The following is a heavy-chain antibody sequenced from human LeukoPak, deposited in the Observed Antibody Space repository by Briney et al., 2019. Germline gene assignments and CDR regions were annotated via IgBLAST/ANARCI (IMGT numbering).Heavy chain of an antibody. Sequence: GGSLRLSCAASGFTVSSNYMNWVRQAPGKGLEWVSSISSSSSYIYYADSVKGRFTISRDNAKNSLYLQMNSLRAEDTAVYYCARVVAAAGTIDYWGQGTLVTVSS. CDR1: GFTVSSNY. CDR3: ARVVAAAGTIDY. D-gene: IGHD6-13*01. CDR2: ISSSSSYI. V-gene: IGHV3-21*01. J-gene: IGHJ4*02.